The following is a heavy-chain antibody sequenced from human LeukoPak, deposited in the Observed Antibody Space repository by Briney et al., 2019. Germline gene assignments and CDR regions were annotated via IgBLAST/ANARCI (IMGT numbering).Heavy chain of an antibody. Sequence: PGGSLRLSCAASGFPFSTYYMDWVRQAPGKGLEWVGLIRAKGDSYSTEYAASVKGRFSILRDESENSMYLQMNSLKTEDTAVYFCVREYFYGMDVWGQGTTVTVSS. CDR1: GFPFSTYY. J-gene: IGHJ6*02. CDR3: VREYFYGMDV. CDR2: IRAKGDSYST. V-gene: IGHV3-72*01.